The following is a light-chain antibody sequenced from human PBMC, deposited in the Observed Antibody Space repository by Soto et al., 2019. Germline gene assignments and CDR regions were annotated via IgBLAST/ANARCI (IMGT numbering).Light chain of an antibody. J-gene: IGLJ3*02. V-gene: IGLV2-8*01. CDR2: EVT. CDR3: TSYAGNNNGV. CDR1: SSDVGAFDY. Sequence: QSALTQPPSASGSPGHSLTISCTGTSSDVGAFDYVSWYQQHPGKAPKLIFYEVTKRPSGVPDRFSGSKSGNTASLTVSGLLAEDEADYYCTSYAGNNNGVFGGGTKLTVL.